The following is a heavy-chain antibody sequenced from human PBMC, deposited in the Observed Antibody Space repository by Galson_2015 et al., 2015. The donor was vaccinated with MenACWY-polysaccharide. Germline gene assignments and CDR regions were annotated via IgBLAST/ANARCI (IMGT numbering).Heavy chain of an antibody. CDR2: IKQDESEK. J-gene: IGHJ4*02. D-gene: IGHD4-23*01. CDR3: ARDVYGGHFDY. Sequence: SLRLSCAASGFTLGTYTMHWVRQAPGKGLEWVANIKQDESEKYYVDSVKGRFTISRDNAKNSLYLQMNSLRAEDTAVYYCARDVYGGHFDYWGQGTLVTVSS. CDR1: GFTLGTYT. V-gene: IGHV3-7*01.